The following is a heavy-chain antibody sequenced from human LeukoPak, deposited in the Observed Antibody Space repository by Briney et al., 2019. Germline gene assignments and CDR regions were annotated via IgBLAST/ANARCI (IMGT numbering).Heavy chain of an antibody. CDR1: GFTFSSYA. D-gene: IGHD5-12*01. J-gene: IGHJ6*04. CDR3: ARVEDSGYGGDYYYGMDV. V-gene: IGHV3-30*04. Sequence: PGGSLRLSCAASGFTFSSYAMRWVRQAPGKGLERVAVISYDVSNKYYADSVKGRFTISRDNSKNTLYLQMNSLRAEDTAVYYCARVEDSGYGGDYYYGMDVWGKGTTVTVSS. CDR2: ISYDVSNK.